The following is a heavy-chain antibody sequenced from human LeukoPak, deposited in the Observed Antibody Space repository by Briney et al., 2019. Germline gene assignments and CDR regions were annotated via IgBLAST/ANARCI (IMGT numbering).Heavy chain of an antibody. D-gene: IGHD3-22*01. CDR1: GGSISSYY. CDR3: ARDRDYYDSHAFDI. J-gene: IGHJ3*02. V-gene: IGHV4-4*07. CDR2: IYTSGST. Sequence: SETLSLTCTVSGGSISSYYRSWIRQPAGKGLEWIGRIYTSGSTNYNPSLKSRVTMSVDTSKNQFSLKLSPVTAADTAVYYCARDRDYYDSHAFDIWGQGTMVTVSS.